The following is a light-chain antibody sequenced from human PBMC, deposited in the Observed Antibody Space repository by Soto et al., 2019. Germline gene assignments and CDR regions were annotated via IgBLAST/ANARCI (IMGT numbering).Light chain of an antibody. CDR3: MQALQTPLT. V-gene: IGKV2-28*01. Sequence: DIVMTQSPLSLPVTPGEPASISCRSSQSLLHSNGYNYLDWYLQKPGQSPQLLIYLGSNRASAVPDRFSGTGSGTDFTLKISRVEAEDVGVYYCMQALQTPLTFGPGPKWISN. CDR1: QSLLHSNGYNY. J-gene: IGKJ3*01. CDR2: LGS.